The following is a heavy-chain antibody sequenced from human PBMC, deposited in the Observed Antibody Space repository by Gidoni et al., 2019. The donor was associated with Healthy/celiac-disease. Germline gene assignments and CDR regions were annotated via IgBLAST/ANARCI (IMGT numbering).Heavy chain of an antibody. CDR1: GFPFSSYD. CDR3: ARGPGYGSGSVFPYDY. CDR2: IGTAGDP. D-gene: IGHD3-10*01. V-gene: IGHV3-13*05. Sequence: EVQLVESGGGLVQPGGSLRLSCAASGFPFSSYDMHWVRQATGKGLEWVSAIGTAGDPYYPGSVKGRFTISRENAKNSLYLQMNSLRAGDTAVYYCARGPGYGSGSVFPYDYWGQGTLVTVSS. J-gene: IGHJ4*02.